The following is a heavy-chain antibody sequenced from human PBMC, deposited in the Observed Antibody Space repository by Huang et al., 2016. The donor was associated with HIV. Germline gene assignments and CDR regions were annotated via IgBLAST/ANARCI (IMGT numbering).Heavy chain of an antibody. CDR1: GYTFTTYN. J-gene: IGHJ3*02. D-gene: IGHD3-10*01. CDR3: ARQGFGRNDAFDI. V-gene: IGHV1-18*01. CDR2: IIPYNGNT. Sequence: QVQLVQSGAEVKKPGASVKVSCKTYGYTFTTYNINWVRQAPGRGLEWIGWIIPYNGNTNYAQRVQVRVTMTTDTYTTTDYMELRSLRSDDTAVYFCARQGFGRNDAFDIWGQGTMVSVSS.